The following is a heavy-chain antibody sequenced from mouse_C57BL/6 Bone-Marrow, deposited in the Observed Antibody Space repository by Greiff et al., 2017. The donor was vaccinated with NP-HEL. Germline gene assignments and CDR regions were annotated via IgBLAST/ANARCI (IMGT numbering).Heavy chain of an antibody. CDR3: ARRPSYYGSSYGYFDV. CDR1: GFTFSDYG. D-gene: IGHD1-1*01. J-gene: IGHJ1*03. Sequence: EVQGVESGGGLVQPGGSLKLSCAASGFTFSDYGMAWVRQAPRTGPEWVAFISNLAYSIYYADTVTGRFTISREHAKNTLYLEMSSLRSEDTAMYYCARRPSYYGSSYGYFDVWGTGTTVTVSS. CDR2: ISNLAYSI. V-gene: IGHV5-15*01.